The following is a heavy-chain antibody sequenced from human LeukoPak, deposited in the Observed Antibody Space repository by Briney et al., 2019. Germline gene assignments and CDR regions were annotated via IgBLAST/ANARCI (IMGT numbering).Heavy chain of an antibody. J-gene: IGHJ4*02. V-gene: IGHV3-30-3*01. Sequence: GGSLRPSCAASGFTFSNYAMHWVRQAPGKGLEWVAVISYDGSNKYYADSVKGRFTISRDNSKNTLYLQMNSLRAEDTAVFYCARANGGLYSSSFDYWGQGTLVTVSS. CDR1: GFTFSNYA. D-gene: IGHD6-13*01. CDR2: ISYDGSNK. CDR3: ARANGGLYSSSFDY.